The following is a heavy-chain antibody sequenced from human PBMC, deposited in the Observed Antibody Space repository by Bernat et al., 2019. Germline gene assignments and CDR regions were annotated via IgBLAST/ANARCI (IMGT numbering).Heavy chain of an antibody. J-gene: IGHJ3*02. D-gene: IGHD4-4*01. CDR1: GFSLSTSGMC. CDR3: AAGSKGDAFDI. Sequence: QVTLRESGPALVKPTQTLTLTCTFSGFSLSTSGMCVSWIRQPPGKALEWLARIDWDDDKYYSTSLKTRITISKDTSKNQVVLTMTNMDPVDTATYYCAAGSKGDAFDIWGQGTMVTVSS. V-gene: IGHV2-70*15. CDR2: IDWDDDK.